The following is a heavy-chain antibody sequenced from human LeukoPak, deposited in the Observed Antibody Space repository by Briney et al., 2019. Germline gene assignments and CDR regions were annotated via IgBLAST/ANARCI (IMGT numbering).Heavy chain of an antibody. CDR2: IKHDGSEK. J-gene: IGHJ6*03. V-gene: IGHV3-7*03. CDR3: ARTGGSGSLDYSYYYMDV. Sequence: GGSLRLSCAASGFTFSSYWMSWVRQAPGKGLEWVANIKHDGSEKYYVDSVKGRFTISRDNAKNSLYLQMNSLRAEDTAVYYCARTGGSGSLDYSYYYMDVWGKGTTVTVSS. D-gene: IGHD3-10*01. CDR1: GFTFSSYW.